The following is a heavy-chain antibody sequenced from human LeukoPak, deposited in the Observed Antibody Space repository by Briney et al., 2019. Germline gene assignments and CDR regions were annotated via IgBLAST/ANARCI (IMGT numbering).Heavy chain of an antibody. CDR2: IYSGGST. D-gene: IGHD1/OR15-1a*01. CDR1: GFIASSNY. V-gene: IGHV3-53*01. Sequence: GGSLRLSCVVSGFIASSNYMTWVRQAPGKGLEWISLIYSGGSTYYADSVMGRFTISRDNSKTTLFLQMNSLKAEDTAVYYCATGGRSGVALEQWGQGTLVTVSS. CDR3: ATGGRSGVALEQ. J-gene: IGHJ4*02.